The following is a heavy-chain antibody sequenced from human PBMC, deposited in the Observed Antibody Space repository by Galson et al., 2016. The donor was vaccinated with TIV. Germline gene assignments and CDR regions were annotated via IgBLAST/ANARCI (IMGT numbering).Heavy chain of an antibody. CDR2: ISYDGRNK. D-gene: IGHD6-13*01. CDR3: AKEVVNSRRLDEIGAAATSFDF. V-gene: IGHV3-30*18. Sequence: SLRLSCAASGFSFSDYAMNWVRQAPGRGLEWVAVISYDGRNKYYTDSLQGRVTISRDNSKKTLLLQMNSLSTEDTAVYYCAKEVVNSRRLDEIGAAATSFDFWGQGTLVTVSS. CDR1: GFSFSDYA. J-gene: IGHJ4*02.